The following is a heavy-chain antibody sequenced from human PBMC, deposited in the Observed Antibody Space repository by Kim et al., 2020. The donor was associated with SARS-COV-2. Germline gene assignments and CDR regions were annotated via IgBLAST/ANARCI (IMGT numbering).Heavy chain of an antibody. D-gene: IGHD3-10*01. CDR1: GFTFSSYS. J-gene: IGHJ6*02. V-gene: IGHV3-48*02. Sequence: GGSLRLSCAASGFTFSSYSMNWVRQAPGKGLEWVSYISSSSSTIYYADSVKGRFTISRDNAKNSLYLQMNSLRDEDTAVYYCARDQVPQSMVRGVIIRSGMDVWGQGTTVTVSS. CDR3: ARDQVPQSMVRGVIIRSGMDV. CDR2: ISSSSSTI.